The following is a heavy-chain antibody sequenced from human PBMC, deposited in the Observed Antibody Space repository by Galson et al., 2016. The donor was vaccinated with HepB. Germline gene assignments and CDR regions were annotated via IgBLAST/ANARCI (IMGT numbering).Heavy chain of an antibody. Sequence: SLRLSCAASGFTLGHYAMHWVRQAPGKGLEWVSAISRASGSIGYADSVKGRFTISRDNAKNSLYLQMNSLRAGDTALYYCAKDAGAYYYDSSGYRRNAFDIWGQGTMVTVSS. CDR3: AKDAGAYYYDSSGYRRNAFDI. D-gene: IGHD3-22*01. V-gene: IGHV3-9*01. CDR2: ISRASGSI. CDR1: GFTLGHYA. J-gene: IGHJ3*02.